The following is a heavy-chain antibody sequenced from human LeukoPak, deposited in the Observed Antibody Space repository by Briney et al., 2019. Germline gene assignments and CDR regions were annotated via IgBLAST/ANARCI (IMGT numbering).Heavy chain of an antibody. CDR1: GYTFTSYG. CDR2: ISAYNGNT. Sequence: ASVKVSCKASGYTFTSYGISWVRQAPGQGLEWMGWISAYNGNTNYAQKLQGRVTMTTDTSTSTVYMELSSLRSEDTAVYYCARRPGTVLRYFDWGVGYFDYWGQGTLVTVSS. V-gene: IGHV1-18*01. J-gene: IGHJ4*02. CDR3: ARRPGTVLRYFDWGVGYFDY. D-gene: IGHD3-9*01.